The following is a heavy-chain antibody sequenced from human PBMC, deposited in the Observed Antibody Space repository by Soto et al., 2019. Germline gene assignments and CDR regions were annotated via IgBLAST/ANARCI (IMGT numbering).Heavy chain of an antibody. V-gene: IGHV4-31*03. Sequence: SETLSLTCSVSGYSITAGGYYWSWIRQHPGKGLEWIGSFYSSGSIIYNPSLKSRVSISGDTSRNQFSMTLTSVTAADTALYYCARMYSSGSGWFHTWGQGTLVTVSS. D-gene: IGHD3-22*01. CDR1: GYSITAGGYY. J-gene: IGHJ5*02. CDR3: ARMYSSGSGWFHT. CDR2: FYSSGSI.